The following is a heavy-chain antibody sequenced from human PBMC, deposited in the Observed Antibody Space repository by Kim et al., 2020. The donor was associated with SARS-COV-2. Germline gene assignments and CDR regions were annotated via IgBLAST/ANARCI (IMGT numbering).Heavy chain of an antibody. CDR1: GFTFSSYG. J-gene: IGHJ3*02. D-gene: IGHD3-22*01. CDR2: ISYDGSNK. Sequence: GGSLRLSCAASGFTFSSYGMHWVRQAPSKGLEWVAVISYDGSNKYYADSVKGRFTISRDNSKNTLYLQMNSLRAEDTAVFYCANLLNYYDSPLDTFDIWGQGTMVTVSS. V-gene: IGHV3-30*18. CDR3: ANLLNYYDSPLDTFDI.